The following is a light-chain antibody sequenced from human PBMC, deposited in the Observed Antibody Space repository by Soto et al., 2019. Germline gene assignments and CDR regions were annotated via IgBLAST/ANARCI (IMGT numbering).Light chain of an antibody. Sequence: EIVLTQSPATLSLSPGERATLSCRASQSVSSYLAWYQQKPGQAPRLLIYDASNRATGIPARFSGSGSGTDFTLTISTLEPEDFAVYYCQQRSNWPRTVXGGTKVDSK. CDR3: QQRSNWPRT. V-gene: IGKV3-11*01. J-gene: IGKJ4*01. CDR2: DAS. CDR1: QSVSSY.